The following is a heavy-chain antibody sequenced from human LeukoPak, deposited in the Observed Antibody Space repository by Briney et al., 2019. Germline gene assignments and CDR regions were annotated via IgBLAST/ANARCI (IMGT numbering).Heavy chain of an antibody. Sequence: PSETLSLTCTVSGGSISGSGSSYCWVWIRQPPGKGLEWIGSIYYSGSTYYNPSLKSRVTISVDTSKNQFSLKLSSVTAADTAVYFCARTPRYSGNYYNAFDIWGQGTTVTVSS. CDR1: GGSISGSGSSYC. CDR3: ARTPRYSGNYYNAFDI. J-gene: IGHJ3*02. V-gene: IGHV4-39*01. D-gene: IGHD1-26*01. CDR2: IYYSGST.